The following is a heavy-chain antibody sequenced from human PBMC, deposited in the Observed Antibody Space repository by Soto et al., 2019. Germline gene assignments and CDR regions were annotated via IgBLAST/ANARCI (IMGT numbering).Heavy chain of an antibody. D-gene: IGHD5-12*01. V-gene: IGHV3-7*04. Sequence: PGGSLRLSCAASGFTFSSYWMSWVRQAPGKGLEWVANIKQDGSEKYDVDSVKGRFTISRDNAKHSLYLQMNSLRAEDTAVYYCAKEDGYNLGYYGMDVWGQGTTVTVAS. CDR2: IKQDGSEK. CDR3: AKEDGYNLGYYGMDV. J-gene: IGHJ6*02. CDR1: GFTFSSYW.